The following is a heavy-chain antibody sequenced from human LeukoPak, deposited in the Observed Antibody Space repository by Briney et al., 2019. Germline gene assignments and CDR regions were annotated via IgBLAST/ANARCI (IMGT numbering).Heavy chain of an antibody. D-gene: IGHD3-10*01. Sequence: ASVTVSCTASVYTFTSYGISWVRQAPGQGLEWMGWISAYNGNTNYAQKLQGRVTMTTDTSTSTAYMELRSLRSDDTAVYYCARSYYYGSGSSYWGQGTLVTVSS. CDR1: VYTFTSYG. CDR2: ISAYNGNT. J-gene: IGHJ4*02. V-gene: IGHV1-18*01. CDR3: ARSYYYGSGSSY.